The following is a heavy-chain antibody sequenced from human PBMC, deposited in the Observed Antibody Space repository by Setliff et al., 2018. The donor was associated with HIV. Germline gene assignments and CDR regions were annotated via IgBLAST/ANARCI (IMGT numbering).Heavy chain of an antibody. CDR2: VYYDGTT. D-gene: IGHD3-10*01. CDR3: ARELLRSWDGSENSYKPYYFDY. Sequence: SETLSLTCTVSGGSISTKSVYWGWIRQPPGKGLEWIGSVYYDGTTSYYPSLKRRVTISVDTSKNQFSLRLNSVTAADTAVYYCARELLRSWDGSENSYKPYYFDYWGQGTLVTVSS. J-gene: IGHJ4*02. V-gene: IGHV4-39*02. CDR1: GGSISTKSVY.